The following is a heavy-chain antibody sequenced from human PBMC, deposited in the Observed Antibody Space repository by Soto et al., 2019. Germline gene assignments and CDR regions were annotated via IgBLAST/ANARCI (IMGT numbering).Heavy chain of an antibody. J-gene: IGHJ1*01. CDR2: ISSSSSYI. CDR3: ARDSYCSGGSCYTEYFLH. CDR1: GFTFSSYS. Sequence: EVQLVESGGGLVKPGGSLRLSCAASGFTFSSYSMNWVSQDPGKGLEWVSSISSSSSYIYYADSVKGRFTISRDNAKNSLYLQMNSLRAEDTAVYYCARDSYCSGGSCYTEYFLHWGQGTLVTVSS. D-gene: IGHD2-15*01. V-gene: IGHV3-21*04.